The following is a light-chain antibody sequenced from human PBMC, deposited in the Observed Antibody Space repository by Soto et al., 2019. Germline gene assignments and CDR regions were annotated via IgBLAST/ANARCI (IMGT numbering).Light chain of an antibody. CDR3: CSYTYPAALNV. CDR2: EVT. Sequence: QSALTQPASVSGSPGQSITISCTGTSRDVGGYDFVSWYQQHPGRAPKLMIYEVTNRPSGVSVRFSGSKSANTASLTISGLRAEAEATAYCCSYTYPAALNVFGGGTKLTVL. CDR1: SRDVGGYDF. V-gene: IGLV2-14*01. J-gene: IGLJ2*01.